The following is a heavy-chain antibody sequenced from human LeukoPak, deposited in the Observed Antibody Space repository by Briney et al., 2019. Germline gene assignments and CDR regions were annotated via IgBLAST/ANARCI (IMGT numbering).Heavy chain of an antibody. CDR2: IIPILGIA. Sequence: SVKVSCKASGGTFSSYTISWVRQAPGQGLEWTGRIIPILGIANYAQKFQGRVTITTDESTSTAYMELSSLRSEDTAVYYCARDADDRGGGEDYWGQGTLVTVSS. D-gene: IGHD2-21*01. V-gene: IGHV1-69*16. CDR1: GGTFSSYT. J-gene: IGHJ4*02. CDR3: ARDADDRGGGEDY.